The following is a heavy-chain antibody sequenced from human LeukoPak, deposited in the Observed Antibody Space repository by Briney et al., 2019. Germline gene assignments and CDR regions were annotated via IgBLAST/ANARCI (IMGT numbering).Heavy chain of an antibody. Sequence: GESLKISCKGSGYSFTSYWIGWVRQMPGKGLEWMGIIYPGDSDPRYSPSFQGQVTISADKSISTAYLQWSSLKASDTAMYYCARHYYGDYGPFNAFDIWGQGTMVTVSS. J-gene: IGHJ3*02. CDR2: IYPGDSDP. CDR1: GYSFTSYW. V-gene: IGHV5-51*01. CDR3: ARHYYGDYGPFNAFDI. D-gene: IGHD4-17*01.